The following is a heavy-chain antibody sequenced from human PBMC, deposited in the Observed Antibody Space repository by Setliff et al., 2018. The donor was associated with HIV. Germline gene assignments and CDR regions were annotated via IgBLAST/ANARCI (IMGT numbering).Heavy chain of an antibody. CDR1: GYSFARYG. Sequence: ASVKVSCKASGYSFARYGLSWVRQAPGQGLEWMGWISGFNGNTKYAQSFQDRVAMTTETATSTAYMEMRSLRSDDTAVYFCARVPYRIAWFSGGHNPFDGWGQGTMVTVS. CDR3: ARVPYRIAWFSGGHNPFDG. V-gene: IGHV1-18*01. D-gene: IGHD6-19*01. CDR2: ISGFNGNT. J-gene: IGHJ3*01.